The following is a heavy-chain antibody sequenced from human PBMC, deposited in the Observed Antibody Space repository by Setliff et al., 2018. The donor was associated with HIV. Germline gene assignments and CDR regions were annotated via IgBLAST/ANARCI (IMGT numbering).Heavy chain of an antibody. Sequence: GGSLRLSCAGSGFIFSNSILTWVRQAPGKGLEWVSYIALGSTTIYYGDSVRGRFTISRDDARNMVFLQMNSLRAEDTAVYYCSRWPFDSWGQGTQVPSPQ. D-gene: IGHD2-15*01. CDR2: IALGSTTI. J-gene: IGHJ5*01. CDR3: SRWPFDS. V-gene: IGHV3-48*01. CDR1: GFIFSNSI.